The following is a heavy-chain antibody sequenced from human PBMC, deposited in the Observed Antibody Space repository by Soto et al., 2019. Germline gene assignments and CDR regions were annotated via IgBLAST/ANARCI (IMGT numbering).Heavy chain of an antibody. CDR2: INPSGVST. V-gene: IGHV1-46*01. CDR3: ARETYYSRRDRAGMDV. Sequence: ASVKVSCKASGYTCTSYYMHCVRQAPGQGLEWMGLINPSGVSTSYAQKFQGRVTMTRDKSTSTVYMELTSLRSEDTAVYYCARETYYSRRDRAGMDVWGQGTTVTVSS. J-gene: IGHJ6*02. D-gene: IGHD3-10*01. CDR1: GYTCTSYY.